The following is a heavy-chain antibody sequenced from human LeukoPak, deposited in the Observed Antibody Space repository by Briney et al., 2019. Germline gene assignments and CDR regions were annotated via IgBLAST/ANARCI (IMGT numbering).Heavy chain of an antibody. Sequence: GGSLSLSCAASGFSFNNYVMSWVRQAPGKGQEWVSAISGDGARTYYADSVKGRFTISRDNSKNTLDLQMNSLRAEDTAIYYCAKTVVVITFRFDSWGQGSLVTVSS. CDR1: GFSFNNYV. D-gene: IGHD2-21*01. V-gene: IGHV3-23*01. CDR2: ISGDGART. CDR3: AKTVVVITFRFDS. J-gene: IGHJ4*02.